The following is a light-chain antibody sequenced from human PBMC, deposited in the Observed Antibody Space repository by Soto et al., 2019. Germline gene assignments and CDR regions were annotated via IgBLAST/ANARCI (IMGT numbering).Light chain of an antibody. CDR2: AAS. CDR3: QQYNNWWT. J-gene: IGKJ1*01. CDR1: QSVGSN. V-gene: IGKV3-15*01. Sequence: ILMTQSPATLSVSPGERATLSCRAGQSVGSNLAWYQQKPDQAPRLLIYAASTRATGIPGRFSGSGSGTEFTLTISSLQSEDFAVYYCQQYNNWWTFGKGTKVEI.